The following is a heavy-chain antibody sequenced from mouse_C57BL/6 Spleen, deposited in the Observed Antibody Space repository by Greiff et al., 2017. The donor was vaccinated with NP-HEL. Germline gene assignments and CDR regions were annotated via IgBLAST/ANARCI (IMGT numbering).Heavy chain of an antibody. CDR3: ARDYGSSPSFGY. D-gene: IGHD1-1*01. V-gene: IGHV1-76*01. Sequence: VQLQQSGAELVRPGASVKLSCKASGYTFTDYYINWVKQRPGQGLEWIARIYPGSGNTYYNEKFKGKATLTAEKSSSTAYMQLSSLTSEDSSVYFCARDYGSSPSFGYWGQGTTLTVSS. J-gene: IGHJ2*01. CDR1: GYTFTDYY. CDR2: IYPGSGNT.